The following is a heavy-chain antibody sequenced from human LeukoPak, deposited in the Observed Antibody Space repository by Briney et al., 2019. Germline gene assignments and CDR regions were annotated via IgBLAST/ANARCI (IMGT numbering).Heavy chain of an antibody. V-gene: IGHV3-15*01. J-gene: IGHJ4*02. D-gene: IGHD5/OR15-5a*01. Sequence: GGSLRLSCTASGFTFNNFGMSWVRQAPGKGLEWVGHIKSQTHGGTTDYAAPVKGRFTISRDDSKKTVYLQMNSLQTDDTGVYHCTTEFFGSVYNNWGQGTLVTVSS. CDR2: IKSQTHGGTT. CDR3: TTEFFGSVYNN. CDR1: GFTFNNFG.